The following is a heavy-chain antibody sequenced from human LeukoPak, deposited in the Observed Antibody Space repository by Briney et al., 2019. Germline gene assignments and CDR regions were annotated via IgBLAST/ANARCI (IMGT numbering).Heavy chain of an antibody. D-gene: IGHD3-3*01. CDR2: INPNSGGT. J-gene: IGHJ4*02. Sequence: ASVKVSCKASGYTFTGYYMHWVRQAPGQGLEWMGRINPNSGGTNYAQKFQGRVTMTRDTSISTAYMELSRLRSDDTAVYYCAADGITIFGVVYGGFDHWGQGTLVTVSS. CDR1: GYTFTGYY. V-gene: IGHV1-2*06. CDR3: AADGITIFGVVYGGFDH.